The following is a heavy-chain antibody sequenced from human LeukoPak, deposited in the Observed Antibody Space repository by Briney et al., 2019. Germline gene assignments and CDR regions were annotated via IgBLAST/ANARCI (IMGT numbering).Heavy chain of an antibody. V-gene: IGHV3-23*01. CDR3: ANSQHYDILTPFDP. CDR2: ISGSGGST. J-gene: IGHJ5*02. Sequence: GGSLRLSCAASGFTFSSYAMSWVRQAPGKGLEWVSAISGSGGSTYYADSVKGRFTISRDNSKNTLYLLMNSLRAEDTAVYYCANSQHYDILTPFDPWGQGTLVTVSS. D-gene: IGHD3-9*01. CDR1: GFTFSSYA.